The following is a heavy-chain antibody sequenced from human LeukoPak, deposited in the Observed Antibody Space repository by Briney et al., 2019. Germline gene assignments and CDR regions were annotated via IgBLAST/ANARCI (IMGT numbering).Heavy chain of an antibody. CDR1: GYTFSSYW. V-gene: IGHV5-51*01. CDR2: IYPGDSDT. J-gene: IGHJ4*02. CDR3: ARLTFWSGYEG. Sequence: GESLRISCKGSGYTFSSYWIGWVRQMPGKGLEWMGIIYPGDSDTRYSPSFQGQVTISADKSISTAYLQWSSLKASDTAMYYCARLTFWSGYEGWGQGTLVTVSS. D-gene: IGHD3-3*01.